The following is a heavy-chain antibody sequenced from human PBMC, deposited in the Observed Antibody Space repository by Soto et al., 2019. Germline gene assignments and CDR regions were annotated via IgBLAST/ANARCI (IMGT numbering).Heavy chain of an antibody. J-gene: IGHJ6*02. V-gene: IGHV3-23*01. CDR3: AKALPNLNNRCYYFYGMDV. Sequence: EVQLLESGGGLVQPGGSLRISCAASGFTFSNYAMNWVRQAPGKGLEWVSVISGSDGSTYYADSVKGRFTIYRDNSKNTLYLQMNSLRAEDTAVYYCAKALPNLNNRCYYFYGMDVWGQGTTVTVSS. CDR1: GFTFSNYA. CDR2: ISGSDGST. D-gene: IGHD2-8*01.